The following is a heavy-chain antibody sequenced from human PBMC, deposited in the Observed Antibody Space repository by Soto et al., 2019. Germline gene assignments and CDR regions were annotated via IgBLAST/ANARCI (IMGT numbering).Heavy chain of an antibody. V-gene: IGHV1-69*13. CDR2: IIPIFGTA. Sequence: ASAKVSCKASGGNFSSDASSWVRQAPGQGLEWMGGIIPIFGTANYAQKFQGRVTITADESTSKAYMDLSSLRSEDTAVYYCATSRGYSNTYGIDVWGQGTTVTVS. CDR3: ATSRGYSNTYGIDV. CDR1: GGNFSSDA. D-gene: IGHD6-13*01. J-gene: IGHJ6*02.